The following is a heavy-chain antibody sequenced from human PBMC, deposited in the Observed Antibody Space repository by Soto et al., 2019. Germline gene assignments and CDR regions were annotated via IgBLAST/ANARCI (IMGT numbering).Heavy chain of an antibody. CDR2: FDPEDGET. CDR3: ATALPCRSGGSCYSRFGYYYYYMDV. Sequence: ASVKVSCKVSGYTLTELPMHWVRQAPGKGLEWMGGFDPEDGETIYAQKFQGRVTMTEDTSTDTAYMELSSLRSEDTAVYYCATALPCRSGGSCYSRFGYYYYYMDVWGKGTTVTVSS. V-gene: IGHV1-24*01. D-gene: IGHD2-15*01. CDR1: GYTLTELP. J-gene: IGHJ6*03.